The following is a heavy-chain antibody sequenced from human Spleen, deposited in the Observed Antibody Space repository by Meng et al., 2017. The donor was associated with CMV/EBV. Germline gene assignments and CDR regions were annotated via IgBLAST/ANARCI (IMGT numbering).Heavy chain of an antibody. D-gene: IGHD2-2*01. CDR2: IYFSGSASYSGST. J-gene: IGHJ4*02. CDR1: GGSISSSSYY. CDR3: ARVDVPVAMALAY. V-gene: IGHV4-39*07. Sequence: SETLSLTCTVSGGSISSSSYYWGWIRQPPGKGLEWIASIYFSGSASYSGSTYYNPSLKSRVTISGDTSKNQFSLKLTSVTAADTAVYYCARVDVPVAMALAYWGQGTLVTVSS.